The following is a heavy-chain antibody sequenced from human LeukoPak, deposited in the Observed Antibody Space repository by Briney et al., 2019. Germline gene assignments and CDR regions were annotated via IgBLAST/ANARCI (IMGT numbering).Heavy chain of an antibody. CDR3: ARVRLTHGMDV. D-gene: IGHD3-9*01. V-gene: IGHV1-2*06. CDR2: INPNSGGT. J-gene: IGHJ6*02. CDR1: GYTFTGYY. Sequence: ASVKVSCKASGYTFTGYYMHWVRQAPGQGLEWMGRINPNSGGTNYAQKLQGRVTMTTDASTSTAYMELRSLRSDDTAVYYCARVRLTHGMDVWGQGTTVTVSS.